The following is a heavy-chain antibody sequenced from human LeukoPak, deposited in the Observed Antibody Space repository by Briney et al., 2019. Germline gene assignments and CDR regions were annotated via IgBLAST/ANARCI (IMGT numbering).Heavy chain of an antibody. Sequence: ASVKVSCKASGGTFSSYAISWVGQARGQGVEWVGRIIPIFGKANYAQKFQGRVTITTDESTRTAYMEMSSLRSEDTAVYYCAREAGSSWSYYFDYWGQGTLVTVSS. V-gene: IGHV1-69*05. CDR2: IIPIFGKA. CDR3: AREAGSSWSYYFDY. D-gene: IGHD6-13*01. CDR1: GGTFSSYA. J-gene: IGHJ4*02.